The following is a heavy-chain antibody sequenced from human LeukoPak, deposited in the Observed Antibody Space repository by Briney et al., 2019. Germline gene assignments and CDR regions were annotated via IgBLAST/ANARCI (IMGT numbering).Heavy chain of an antibody. J-gene: IGHJ3*02. CDR3: ARLITGTTTAFDI. Sequence: SETLSLTCTVSGGSISGYYWSWIRQPAGKGLEWIGRIYTSGSTHYNPSLKSRVTMSVDTSKNQFSLKLSSVTAADTAVYYCARLITGTTTAFDIWGQGTMVTASS. V-gene: IGHV4-4*07. CDR2: IYTSGST. CDR1: GGSISGYY. D-gene: IGHD1-7*01.